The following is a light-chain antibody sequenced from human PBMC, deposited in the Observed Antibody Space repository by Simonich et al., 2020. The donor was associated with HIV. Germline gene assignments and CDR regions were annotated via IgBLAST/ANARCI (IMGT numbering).Light chain of an antibody. V-gene: IGKV3-15*01. CDR1: QTISRN. CDR2: GAS. Sequence: EIVMTQSPATLSVSPGERPTLSCRASQTISRNLAWYQQKHGQAPRLLIFGASTRATGIPARFRGSGSGTEFTLTISSMQSEDFAVYYCQQYNNGPPITFGQGTRLEIK. CDR3: QQYNNGPPIT. J-gene: IGKJ5*01.